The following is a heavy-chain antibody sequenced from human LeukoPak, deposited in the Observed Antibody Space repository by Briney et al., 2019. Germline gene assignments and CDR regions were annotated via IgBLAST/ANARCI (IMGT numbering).Heavy chain of an antibody. CDR1: GGSINSGDYY. D-gene: IGHD2-15*01. CDR3: ARAGCSGGSCYSRYFDL. Sequence: SETLSLTCTVSGGSINSGDYYWSWIRQHPGKGLEWIGYIYYSGTAYYNPSLKSRVTISVDRSKNQFSLKLSSVTAADTAVYYCARAGCSGGSCYSRYFDLWGRGTLVTVSS. J-gene: IGHJ2*01. CDR2: IYYSGTA. V-gene: IGHV4-30-4*08.